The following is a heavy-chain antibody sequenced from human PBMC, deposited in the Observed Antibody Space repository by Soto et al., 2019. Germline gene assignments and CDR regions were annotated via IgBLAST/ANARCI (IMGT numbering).Heavy chain of an antibody. D-gene: IGHD1-26*01. CDR2: VNPHSGAT. CDR1: GYTFTAYY. Sequence: QEQLVQSGAEVKKPGASVRVSCKASGYTFTAYYIHWLRQAPGQGLEWMGWVNPHSGATVIAQKFLGSVTLTTDTSINTAYMDLTSLTSDETALYYCARPPSPWEPYAFHIWCHGTLVSVSS. V-gene: IGHV1-2*04. J-gene: IGHJ3*02. CDR3: ARPPSPWEPYAFHI.